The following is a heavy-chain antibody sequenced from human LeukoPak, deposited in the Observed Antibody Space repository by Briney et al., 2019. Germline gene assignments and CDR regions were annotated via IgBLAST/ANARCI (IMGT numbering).Heavy chain of an antibody. Sequence: SETLSLTCTVSGGSISSYYWSWIRQPPGKGLEWIGYIYYSGSTNYNPSLKSRVTISVDTSKNQFSLKLSSVTAADTAVYYCARNPGYYYDSGGYDYWGQGTLVTVSS. D-gene: IGHD3-22*01. J-gene: IGHJ4*02. CDR3: ARNPGYYYDSGGYDY. V-gene: IGHV4-59*08. CDR1: GGSISSYY. CDR2: IYYSGST.